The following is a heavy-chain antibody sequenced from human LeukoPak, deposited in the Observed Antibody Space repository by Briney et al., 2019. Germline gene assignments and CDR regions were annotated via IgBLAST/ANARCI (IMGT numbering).Heavy chain of an antibody. J-gene: IGHJ4*02. CDR2: ISWNSGSI. CDR3: AKGGSTAAMVRGVLFDY. Sequence: GGSLRLSCAASGFTFDDYAMHWVRQAPGKGLEWVSGISWNSGSIGYADSVKGRFTISRDNAKNSLYLQMNSLRAVDTALYYCAKGGSTAAMVRGVLFDYWGQGTLVTVSS. CDR1: GFTFDDYA. D-gene: IGHD3-10*01. V-gene: IGHV3-9*01.